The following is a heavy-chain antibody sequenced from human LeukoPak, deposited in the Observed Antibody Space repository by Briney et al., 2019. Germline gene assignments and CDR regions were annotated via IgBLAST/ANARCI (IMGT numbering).Heavy chain of an antibody. CDR1: GGSISSGDYY. CDR3: AREFWSGYSRFPVD. V-gene: IGHV4-30-4*08. D-gene: IGHD3-3*01. CDR2: IYYSGST. J-gene: IGHJ4*02. Sequence: SQTLSLTCTVSGGSISSGDYYWSWIRQPPGKGLEWIGYIYYSGSTYYNPSLKSRVTISVDTSKNRFSLKLSSVTAADTAVYYCAREFWSGYSRFPVDWGQGTLVTVSS.